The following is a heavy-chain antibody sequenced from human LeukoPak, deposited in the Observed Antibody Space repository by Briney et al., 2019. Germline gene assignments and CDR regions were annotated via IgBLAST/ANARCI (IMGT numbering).Heavy chain of an antibody. CDR2: INTSGST. CDR1: GGSFSSYY. V-gene: IGHV4-4*07. D-gene: IGHD2-2*01. Sequence: SETLSLTCTVSGGSFSSYYWSWIRQPAGKGLEWIGCINTSGSTNYNPSLKSRVTMSLDTSKNQFSLKLSSVTAADTAVYYCARNLLPAHKGAFDVWGQGTLVTVSS. J-gene: IGHJ3*01. CDR3: ARNLLPAHKGAFDV.